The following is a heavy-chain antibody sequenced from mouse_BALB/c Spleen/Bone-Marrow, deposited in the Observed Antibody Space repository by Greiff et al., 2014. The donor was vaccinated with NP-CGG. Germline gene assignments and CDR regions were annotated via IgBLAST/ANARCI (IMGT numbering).Heavy chain of an antibody. CDR2: IDPANGNT. J-gene: IGHJ3*01. CDR3: ATYCNGSSAFAY. D-gene: IGHD1-1*01. Sequence: EVQLQESGAELVKPGASVKLSCTASGFNIKDTYMHWVKQRPEQSLEWIGRIDPANGNTKYDPKFKGKATITGDTSSNTAYLQLSSLTSEDTAVYYCATYCNGSSAFAYWGQGTLVTVSA. CDR1: GFNIKDTY. V-gene: IGHV14-3*02.